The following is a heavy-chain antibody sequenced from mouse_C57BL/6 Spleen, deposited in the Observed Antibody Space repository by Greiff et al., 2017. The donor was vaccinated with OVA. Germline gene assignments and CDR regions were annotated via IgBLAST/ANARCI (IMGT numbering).Heavy chain of an antibody. J-gene: IGHJ3*01. CDR2: IDPENGDT. V-gene: IGHV14-4*01. Sequence: DVQLQESGAELVRPGASVKLSCTASGFNIKDDYMHWVKQRPEQGLEWIGWIDPENGDTEYASKFQGKATITADTSSNTAYLQLSSLTSEDTAVYYCTTSRLLAWFAYWGQGTLVTVSA. CDR1: GFNIKDDY. CDR3: TTSRLLAWFAY. D-gene: IGHD1-1*01.